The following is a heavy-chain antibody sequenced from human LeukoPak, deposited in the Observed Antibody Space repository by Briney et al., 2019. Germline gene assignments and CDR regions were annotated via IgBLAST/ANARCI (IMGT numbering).Heavy chain of an antibody. CDR1: GYTLTELS. Sequence: GASVNVSCKVSGYTLTELSMHWVRQAPGKGLEWMGGFDPENGETIYAQKFQGRVTMTEETSTDTAYMELSSLRSEDRAVYYCATWEYSSGPFDYWGQGTLVTVS. D-gene: IGHD6-19*01. J-gene: IGHJ4*02. CDR2: FDPENGET. V-gene: IGHV1-24*01. CDR3: ATWEYSSGPFDY.